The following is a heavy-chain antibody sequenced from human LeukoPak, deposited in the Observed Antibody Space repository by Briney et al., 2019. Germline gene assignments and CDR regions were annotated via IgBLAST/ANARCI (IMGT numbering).Heavy chain of an antibody. J-gene: IGHJ4*02. CDR1: GFTFSNYG. D-gene: IGHD2-21*02. V-gene: IGHV3-23*01. CDR3: AKGRLDYGDYYVDD. CDR2: ISGSGGTT. Sequence: GGSLRLSCAASGFTFSNYGMSWVRQAPGKGLEWVSVISGSGGTTYYADSVKGRFTNSRDNSKNTLYLQMNSLRAEDTSLYYCAKGRLDYGDYYVDDWGQGTLVTVSS.